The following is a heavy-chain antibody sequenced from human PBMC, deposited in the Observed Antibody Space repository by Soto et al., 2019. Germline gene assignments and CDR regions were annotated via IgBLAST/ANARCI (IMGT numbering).Heavy chain of an antibody. CDR3: ARHGYCSSTSCYARGKGAFDI. CDR1: GGSISSSSYY. V-gene: IGHV4-39*01. D-gene: IGHD2-2*03. CDR2: IYYSGST. Sequence: SETLSLTCTVSGGSISSSSYYWGWIRQPPGKGLEWIGSIYYSGSTYYNPSLKSRVTISVDTSKNQFSLKLSSVTAADTAVYYCARHGYCSSTSCYARGKGAFDIWGQGTMVTVSS. J-gene: IGHJ3*02.